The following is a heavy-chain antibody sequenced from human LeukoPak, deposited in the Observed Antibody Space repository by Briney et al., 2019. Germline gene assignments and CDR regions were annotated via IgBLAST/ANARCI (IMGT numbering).Heavy chain of an antibody. CDR3: ARDRHGRLVD. CDR1: GFTVSSNY. D-gene: IGHD6-25*01. J-gene: IGHJ4*02. V-gene: IGHV3-66*02. Sequence: PGGSLRLSCAASGFTVSSNYMSWVRQAPGKGLEWVSNIYSGGRTHYADSVRGRFTVSRDNSKNTLYLQMNSVRTEDTAVYYCARDRHGRLVDWGQRTLVT. CDR2: IYSGGRT.